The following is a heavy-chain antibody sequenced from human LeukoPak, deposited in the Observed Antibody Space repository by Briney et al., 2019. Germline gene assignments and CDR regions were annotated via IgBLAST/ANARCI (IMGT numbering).Heavy chain of an antibody. V-gene: IGHV1-69*13. D-gene: IGHD2-2*01. CDR3: ARGAGALVARYRTLDY. CDR2: IIPIFGTA. CDR1: GGTFSSYA. Sequence: EASVKVSCKASGGTFSSYAISWVRQAPGQGLEWMGGIIPIFGTANYAQKFQGRVTITADESTSTAYMELSSLRSEDTAVYYCARGAGALVARYRTLDYWGQGTLVNVSS. J-gene: IGHJ4*02.